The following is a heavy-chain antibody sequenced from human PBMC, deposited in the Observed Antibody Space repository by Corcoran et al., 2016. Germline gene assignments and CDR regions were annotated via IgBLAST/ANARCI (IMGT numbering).Heavy chain of an antibody. D-gene: IGHD3-22*01. Sequence: EVQLVESGGGLVQPGGSLRLSCAASGFTFSSYWMSWVRQAPGKGLEWVANIKQDGSEKYYVDSVKGRFTISRDNAKNSLYLQMNSLRAEYTAVYYCARLSSVDYYDSSGYYPFDYWGQGTLVTVSS. CDR3: ARLSSVDYYDSSGYYPFDY. CDR2: IKQDGSEK. J-gene: IGHJ4*02. V-gene: IGHV3-7*03. CDR1: GFTFSSYW.